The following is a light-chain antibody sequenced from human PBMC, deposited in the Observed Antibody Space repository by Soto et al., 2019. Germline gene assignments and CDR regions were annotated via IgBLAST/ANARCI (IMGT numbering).Light chain of an antibody. CDR2: DVS. CDR3: SSYTSTSTLYV. CDR1: SSDIGGYNY. V-gene: IGLV2-14*03. J-gene: IGLJ1*01. Sequence: QSALTQPASVSGSPGQSITISCTGTSSDIGGYNYVSWYQQLPGKVPKLIIYDVSNRPSGVSDRFSGSKSGNAASLTISGLQAEDEADYYCSSYTSTSTLYVFGTGTKLTVL.